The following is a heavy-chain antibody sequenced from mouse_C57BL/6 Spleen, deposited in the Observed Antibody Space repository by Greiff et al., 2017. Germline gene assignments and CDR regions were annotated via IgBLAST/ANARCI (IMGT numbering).Heavy chain of an antibody. CDR2: IHPNSGST. Sequence: VQLQQPGAELVKPGASVKLSCKASGYTFTSYWMHWVKQRPGQGLEWIGMIHPNSGSTNYNEKFKSKATLTVDKSSSTAYMQLSSLTSEDSAVYYCARPSIITTVVALDYFDYWGQGTTLTVSS. D-gene: IGHD1-1*01. CDR1: GYTFTSYW. CDR3: ARPSIITTVVALDYFDY. V-gene: IGHV1-64*01. J-gene: IGHJ2*01.